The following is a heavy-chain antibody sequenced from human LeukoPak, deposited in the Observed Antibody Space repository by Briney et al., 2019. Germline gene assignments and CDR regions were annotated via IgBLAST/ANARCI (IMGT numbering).Heavy chain of an antibody. Sequence: PGGSLRLSCAASGFTFSSYAMHWVRQAPGKGLEWVSAISGSGGSTYYADSVKGRFTISRDNSKNTLYLQMNSLRAEDTAVYYCATRRTGTTLYFTAWGQVTLVTGSS. CDR2: ISGSGGST. J-gene: IGHJ4*02. CDR3: ATRRTGTTLYFTA. D-gene: IGHD1-1*01. V-gene: IGHV3-23*01. CDR1: GFTFSSYA.